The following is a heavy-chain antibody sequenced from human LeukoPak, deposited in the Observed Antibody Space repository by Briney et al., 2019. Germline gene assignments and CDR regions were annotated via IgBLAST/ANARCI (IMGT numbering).Heavy chain of an antibody. V-gene: IGHV3-21*06. CDR1: GFSFSDYN. Sequence: GGSLRLSCAASGFSFSDYNMNWVRQAPGKALEWVSSITSTGTYIFYGDSVKGRFTISRDNARNSLYLQMNSLRDEDTAVYYCARGQYCRSTTCYLYFDVWGKGTPVTVSS. CDR3: ARGQYCRSTTCYLYFDV. CDR2: ITSTGTYI. J-gene: IGHJ6*04. D-gene: IGHD2-2*01.